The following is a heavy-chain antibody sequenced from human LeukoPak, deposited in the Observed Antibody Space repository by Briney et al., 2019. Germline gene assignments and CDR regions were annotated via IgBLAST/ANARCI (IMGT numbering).Heavy chain of an antibody. Sequence: SVKDSCKACGYTLTCYHMHWVRQAPGQGLAWMGWINSNTSGTNYEQKFQSRVIMTRDKNISAAYLELSKLRSDDTAVYYCTRNQGMAPILFEYWGQGTLVTVSS. J-gene: IGHJ4*02. CDR2: INSNTSGT. CDR3: TRNQGMAPILFEY. D-gene: IGHD5-24*01. V-gene: IGHV1-2*02. CDR1: GYTLTCYH.